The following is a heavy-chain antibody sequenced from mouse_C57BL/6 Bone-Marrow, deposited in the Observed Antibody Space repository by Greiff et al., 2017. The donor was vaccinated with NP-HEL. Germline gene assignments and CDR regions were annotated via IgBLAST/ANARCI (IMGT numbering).Heavy chain of an antibody. J-gene: IGHJ2*01. CDR2: IHPNSGST. D-gene: IGHD1-1*01. V-gene: IGHV1-64*01. CDR1: GYTFTSYW. CDR3: ARNLFITTVVAHFDY. Sequence: HVQLQQPGAELVKPGASVKLSCKASGYTFTSYWMHWVKQRPGQGLEWIGMIHPNSGSTNYNEKFKSKATLTVDKSSSTAYMQLSSLTSEDSAVYYCARNLFITTVVAHFDYWGQGTTLTVSS.